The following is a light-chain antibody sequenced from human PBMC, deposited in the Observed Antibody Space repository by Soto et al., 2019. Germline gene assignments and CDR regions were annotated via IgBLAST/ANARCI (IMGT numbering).Light chain of an antibody. Sequence: DIQMTQSPSSVSASVGDRVTITCRASETIGYFLDWYQQKPGKAPKLLIYAASSLQSGVPSRFSGSGSGTDFTLTISSLQPEDVATYYCQKGHRNLIFGPGTRLEIK. CDR1: ETIGYF. V-gene: IGKV1-39*01. CDR3: QKGHRNLI. CDR2: AAS. J-gene: IGKJ3*01.